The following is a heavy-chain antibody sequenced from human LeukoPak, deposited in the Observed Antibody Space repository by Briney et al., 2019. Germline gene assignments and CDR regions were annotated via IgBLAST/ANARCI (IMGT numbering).Heavy chain of an antibody. D-gene: IGHD1-26*01. CDR2: ISSSSRNT. CDR3: GRALGSPLDY. J-gene: IGHJ4*02. Sequence: GGSLRLSCAASGFTFSSYAMTWVRQAPGKGLEWVSSISSSSRNTYYTDSVKGRFTISRDNAKNTLYLQMNSLRVEDTAVYYCGRALGSPLDYWGQGTLVTVSS. CDR1: GFTFSSYA. V-gene: IGHV3-21*01.